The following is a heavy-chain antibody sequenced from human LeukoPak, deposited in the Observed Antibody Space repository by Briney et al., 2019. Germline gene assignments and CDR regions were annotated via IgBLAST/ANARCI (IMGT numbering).Heavy chain of an antibody. V-gene: IGHV4-59*01. CDR3: AREGTTVTHFDY. D-gene: IGHD4-11*01. Sequence: KPSETLSLTCTVSGGSISGYYWSWIRQPPGKGLEWIGYIYSSGSTNYNPSLKSRVTISIDTSKNQFSLKLSSVTAADTAVYYSAREGTTVTHFDYWGQGTLVTVSS. J-gene: IGHJ4*02. CDR1: GGSISGYY. CDR2: IYSSGST.